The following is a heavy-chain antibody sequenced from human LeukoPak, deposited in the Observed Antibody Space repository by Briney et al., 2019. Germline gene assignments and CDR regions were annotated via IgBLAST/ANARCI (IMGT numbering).Heavy chain of an antibody. CDR1: DDSLRNGGFY. V-gene: IGHV4-61*02. D-gene: IGHD3-10*01. CDR2: IYTTGNI. J-gene: IGHJ6*03. CDR3: ARRLGRKFGERFYYYHYMDV. Sequence: PSETLSLPCSVSDDSLRNGGFYWSWIRQPAGKGLEWIGRIYTTGNIQFNPSLKSRVSMSTDESKNQFSLKLSSVTAADTAVYYCARRLGRKFGERFYYYHYMDVWDKGTTVTVSS.